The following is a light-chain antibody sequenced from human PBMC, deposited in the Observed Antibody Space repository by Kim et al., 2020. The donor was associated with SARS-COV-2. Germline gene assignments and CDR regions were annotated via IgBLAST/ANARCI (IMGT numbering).Light chain of an antibody. CDR2: STS. CDR1: QSVSRN. J-gene: IGKJ1*01. Sequence: VSPGDSATLSCRASQSVSRNLAWYQQKPGQAPSLLIYSTSTRATGIPARFSGSGSGTDFTLTISSLQSEDFAVYYCQQYSNWPETFGRGTKVDIK. V-gene: IGKV3-15*01. CDR3: QQYSNWPET.